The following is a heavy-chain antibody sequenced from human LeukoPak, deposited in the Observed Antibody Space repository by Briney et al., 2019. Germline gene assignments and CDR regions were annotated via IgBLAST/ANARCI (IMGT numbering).Heavy chain of an antibody. D-gene: IGHD3-22*01. CDR1: GGSISSYY. V-gene: IGHV4-59*01. Sequence: SETLSLTCTVSGGSISSYYWSWIRQPPGKGLEWIGYIYYSGSTNYNPSLKSRITISVDTSKNQFSLKLCSVTAADTAVYYCATLEDSSGYLGIGYFDLWGRGTLVTVSS. J-gene: IGHJ2*01. CDR3: ATLEDSSGYLGIGYFDL. CDR2: IYYSGST.